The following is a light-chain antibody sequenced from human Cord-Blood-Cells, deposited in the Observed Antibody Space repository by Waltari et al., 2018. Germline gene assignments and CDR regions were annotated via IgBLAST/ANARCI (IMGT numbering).Light chain of an antibody. J-gene: IGLJ2*01. CDR3: QVWDSSTV. Sequence: SYELTQPPSVSVSPGQPARITCPGEKLGDKYACWYQQKPGQSPVLVIYQDSKRPSGIPERFSGSNSGNTATLTISGTQAMDEADYYRQVWDSSTVFGGGTKLTVL. V-gene: IGLV3-1*01. CDR1: KLGDKY. CDR2: QDS.